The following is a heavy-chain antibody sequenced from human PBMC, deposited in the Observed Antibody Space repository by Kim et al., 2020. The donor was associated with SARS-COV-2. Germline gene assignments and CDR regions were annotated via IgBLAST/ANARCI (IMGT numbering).Heavy chain of an antibody. Sequence: GGSLRLSCAASGFTVSSNYMSWVRQAPGKGLEWVSVIYSGGSTYYADSVKGRFTISRDNSKNTLYLQMNSLRAEDTAVYYCARGRGIAVAGTPLSYWGQGTLVTVSS. D-gene: IGHD6-19*01. CDR1: GFTVSSNY. CDR3: ARGRGIAVAGTPLSY. J-gene: IGHJ4*02. CDR2: IYSGGST. V-gene: IGHV3-66*02.